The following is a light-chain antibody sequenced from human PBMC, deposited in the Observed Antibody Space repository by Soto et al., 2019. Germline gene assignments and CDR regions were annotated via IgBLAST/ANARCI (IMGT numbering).Light chain of an antibody. CDR3: SSHGGANNFYL. J-gene: IGLJ1*01. Sequence: QSALTQPPSASGSPGQSVAISCTGTSSDIGAYNYVSWYQQHPGKVPKLIIYEVTNRPLGVPDRFSASKSGNTASLTVSGLQAEDEADYYCSSHGGANNFYLFGTGTKVTVL. V-gene: IGLV2-8*01. CDR1: SSDIGAYNY. CDR2: EVT.